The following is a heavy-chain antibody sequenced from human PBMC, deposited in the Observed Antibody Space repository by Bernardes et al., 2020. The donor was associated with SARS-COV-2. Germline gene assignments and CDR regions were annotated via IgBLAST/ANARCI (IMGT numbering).Heavy chain of an antibody. V-gene: IGHV4-34*01. CDR3: ARGLVGFWSGYSHGGFDY. CDR1: GGSFSGYY. Sequence: SETLSLTCAVYGGSFSGYYWSWIRQPPGKGLEWIGEINHSGSTNYNPSLKSRVTISVDTSKNQFSLKLSSVTAADTAVYYCARGLVGFWSGYSHGGFDYWGQGTLVTVSS. D-gene: IGHD3-3*01. CDR2: INHSGST. J-gene: IGHJ4*02.